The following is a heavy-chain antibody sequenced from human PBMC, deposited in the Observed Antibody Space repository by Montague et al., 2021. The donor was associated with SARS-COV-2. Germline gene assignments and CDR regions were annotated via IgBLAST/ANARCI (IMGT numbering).Heavy chain of an antibody. CDR2: IHLYGHT. CDR3: ARGLDHDKGGDY. D-gene: IGHD3-9*01. V-gene: IGHV4-34*01. J-gene: IGHJ4*02. Sequence: SETLSLTCEVDSRSLSAYYWSWVRQPPGKGLEWIGEIHLYGHTSYNPSLISRVTLSIATSTNPFSLTLTSVSAAATAVYYCARGLDHDKGGDYWGQGILVTVSS. CDR1: SRSLSAYY.